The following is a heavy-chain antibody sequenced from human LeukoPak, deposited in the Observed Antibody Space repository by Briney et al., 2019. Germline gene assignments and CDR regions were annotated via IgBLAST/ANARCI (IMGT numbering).Heavy chain of an antibody. CDR1: GFTFSSYS. D-gene: IGHD6-19*01. J-gene: IGHJ4*02. CDR2: ISSSSSYI. CDR3: ASGPTGYSSGWRSFDY. Sequence: GSLRLSCAASGFTFSSYSMNWVRQAPGKGLEWVSSISSSSSYIYYADSVKGRFTISRDNAKNSLYLQMNSLRAEDTAVYYCASGPTGYSSGWRSFDYWGQGTLVTVSS. V-gene: IGHV3-21*01.